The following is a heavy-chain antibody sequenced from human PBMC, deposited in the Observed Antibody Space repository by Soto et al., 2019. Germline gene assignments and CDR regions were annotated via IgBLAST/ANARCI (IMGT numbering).Heavy chain of an antibody. V-gene: IGHV4-30-2*01. CDR2: IYHSGGT. Sequence: LQLRESGQGRVRPSQTLSLPCPVFVGPIGGGGSSWSWFRQPPGKGLEWMGYIYHSGGTFNNPSLKSRVTISVDRSKNQFSLKLSSVTAADTAVYYCARVPGLWGRGTLVTVSS. CDR3: ARVPGL. J-gene: IGHJ2*01. CDR1: VGPIGGGGSS.